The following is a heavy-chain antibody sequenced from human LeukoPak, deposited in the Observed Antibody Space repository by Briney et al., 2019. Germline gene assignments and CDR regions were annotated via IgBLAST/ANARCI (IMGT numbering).Heavy chain of an antibody. CDR1: GGSISSDY. CDR3: AYSGYAKYYFDY. Sequence: PSETLSLTCTVSGGSISSDYWSWIRQHPGKGLEWIGYIYYSGSTYYNPSLKSRVTISVDTSKNQFSLKLSSVTAADTAVYYCAYSGYAKYYFDYWGQGTLVTVSS. V-gene: IGHV4-59*06. D-gene: IGHD5-12*01. J-gene: IGHJ4*02. CDR2: IYYSGST.